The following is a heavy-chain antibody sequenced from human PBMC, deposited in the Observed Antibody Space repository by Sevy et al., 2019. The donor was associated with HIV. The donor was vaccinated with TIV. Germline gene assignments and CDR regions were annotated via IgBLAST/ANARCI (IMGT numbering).Heavy chain of an antibody. CDR2: INWNGGTK. D-gene: IGHD5-12*01. J-gene: IGHJ5*02. CDR1: GFTFENYG. Sequence: GGSLRLSCAVSGFTFENYGMSWVRQAPGKGLEWVTGINWNGGTKNYVDSVKSRFTISRDNAKNSLTLQMDSLRVEDTAVYYCARNTGFAYGDNWFDPWGQGTLVTVSS. V-gene: IGHV3-20*04. CDR3: ARNTGFAYGDNWFDP.